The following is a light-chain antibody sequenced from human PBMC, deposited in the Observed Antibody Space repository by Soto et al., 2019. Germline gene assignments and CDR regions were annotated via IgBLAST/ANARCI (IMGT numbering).Light chain of an antibody. CDR2: DAS. CDR3: QQYGSSPRT. J-gene: IGKJ1*01. CDR1: QSVSRS. Sequence: EIVLTPSPGTLSRSPGDRATLSCRASQSVSRSLTWYQQKPGQAPRLLIYDASTRATGIPPRFSGSGSGTDFTLTISRLEPEDFAVYYCQQYGSSPRTFGQGTKVDIK. V-gene: IGKV3-20*01.